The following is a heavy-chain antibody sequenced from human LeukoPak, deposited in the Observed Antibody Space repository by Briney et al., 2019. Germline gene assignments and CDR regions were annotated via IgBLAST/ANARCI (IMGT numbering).Heavy chain of an antibody. D-gene: IGHD3-9*01. V-gene: IGHV3-30*18. CDR1: GFTFSSYG. J-gene: IGHJ6*04. CDR2: ISYDGSNK. Sequence: PGRFLRLSCAASGFTFSSYGMHWVRQAPGKGLEWVAVISYDGSNKYYADSVKGRFTISRDNSKNTLYLQMNSLRAEDTAVYYCAKVDILTGAPSVYWYYGMDVWGKGTTVTVSS. CDR3: AKVDILTGAPSVYWYYGMDV.